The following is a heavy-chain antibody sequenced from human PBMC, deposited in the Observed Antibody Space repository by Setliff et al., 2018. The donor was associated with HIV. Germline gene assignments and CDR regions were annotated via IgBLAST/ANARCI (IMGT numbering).Heavy chain of an antibody. V-gene: IGHV1-8*02. D-gene: IGHD4-17*01. CDR2: MTPYSGNT. J-gene: IGHJ1*01. CDR3: ASASGDYEPYQY. Sequence: ASVKVSCKTSGDTFTSYDINWVRQAAGHGLEWMGWMTPYSGNTGYAQKFQGRVSMTRNTSISTYYMELSSLRSEDTAVYYCASASGDYEPYQYWGQGTLVTVSS. CDR1: GDTFTSYD.